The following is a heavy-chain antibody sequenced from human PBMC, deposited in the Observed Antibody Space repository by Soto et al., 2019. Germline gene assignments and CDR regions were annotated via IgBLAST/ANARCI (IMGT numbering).Heavy chain of an antibody. CDR1: GFTFSSYS. J-gene: IGHJ5*02. Sequence: GSLRLSCAASGFTFSSYSMNWVRQAPGKGLEWVSSISSSSSYIYYADSVKGRFTISRDNAKNSLYLQMNSLRAEDTAVYYCARDLGPLNWFDPWGQGTLVTVSS. V-gene: IGHV3-21*01. CDR2: ISSSSSYI. CDR3: ARDLGPLNWFDP.